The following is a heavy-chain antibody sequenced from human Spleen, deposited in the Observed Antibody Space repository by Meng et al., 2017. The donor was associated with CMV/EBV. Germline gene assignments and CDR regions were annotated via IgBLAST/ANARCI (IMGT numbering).Heavy chain of an antibody. CDR3: ARDERKKSWELLPLDY. D-gene: IGHD1-26*01. Sequence: GESLKISCAASGFTFSSYAMHWVRQAPGKGLEWVAVISHDGSNKYYADSVKGRFTISRDNSKNTLYLQMNSLRAEDTAVYYCARDERKKSWELLPLDYMGQGTLVTVSS. J-gene: IGHJ4*02. CDR2: ISHDGSNK. V-gene: IGHV3-30*04. CDR1: GFTFSSYA.